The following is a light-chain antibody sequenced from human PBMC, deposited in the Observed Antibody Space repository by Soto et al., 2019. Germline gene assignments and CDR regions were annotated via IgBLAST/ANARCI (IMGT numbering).Light chain of an antibody. CDR1: QGLLYSSNNRNY. CDR2: WAS. V-gene: IGKV4-1*01. Sequence: DIVMTQSPDSLAVSLGERATINCKSSQGLLYSSNNRNYLAWYQHKAGQPPKLLISWASTREPGVPDRFSGSGSRTDFALTISSLQAEDVAVYYCQQHYSAPWTFGQGTKVEI. J-gene: IGKJ1*01. CDR3: QQHYSAPWT.